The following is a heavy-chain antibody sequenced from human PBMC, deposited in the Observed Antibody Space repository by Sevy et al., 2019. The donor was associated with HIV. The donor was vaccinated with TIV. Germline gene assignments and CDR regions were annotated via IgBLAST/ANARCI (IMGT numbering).Heavy chain of an antibody. CDR3: SMEDGYNYFDY. Sequence: GGSLRLSCAASGFTLNKAWMNWVRQAPGKGLEWVGSIKSETDGGTTDYAEPVKGRFSISRDDSKNTLYLQMNSLKIEDTAVYYCSMEDGYNYFDYWGQGALVTVS. D-gene: IGHD5-12*01. J-gene: IGHJ4*02. V-gene: IGHV3-15*07. CDR2: IKSETDGGTT. CDR1: GFTLNKAW.